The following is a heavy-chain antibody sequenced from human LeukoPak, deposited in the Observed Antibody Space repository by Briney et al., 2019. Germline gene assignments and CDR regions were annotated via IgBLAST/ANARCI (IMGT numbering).Heavy chain of an antibody. Sequence: GGSLRLSCAASTFTFSSYAMSWVRQAPGKGLEWVSAISAGADSTYHADSVKGRFTISRDNSKNTLYLQMNSLRAEDTAVYYCAKKIFGVASNYFDYWGQGTLVTVSS. D-gene: IGHD3-3*01. CDR2: ISAGADST. V-gene: IGHV3-23*01. CDR3: AKKIFGVASNYFDY. CDR1: TFTFSSYA. J-gene: IGHJ4*02.